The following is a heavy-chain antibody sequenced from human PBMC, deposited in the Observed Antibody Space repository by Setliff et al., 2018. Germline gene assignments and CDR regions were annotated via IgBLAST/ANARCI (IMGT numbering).Heavy chain of an antibody. Sequence: ASVKVSCKASGYTFTSYDINWVRQATGQGLKWMGWMNPNRGNTGYAQKFQGRVTMTRNTSISTAYMELSSLRSEDTAVYYCARGYRGYYNFWSGSQGANWFDPWGQGTLVTVS. CDR3: ARGYRGYYNFWSGSQGANWFDP. CDR1: GYTFTSYD. V-gene: IGHV1-8*02. CDR2: MNPNRGNT. D-gene: IGHD3-3*01. J-gene: IGHJ5*02.